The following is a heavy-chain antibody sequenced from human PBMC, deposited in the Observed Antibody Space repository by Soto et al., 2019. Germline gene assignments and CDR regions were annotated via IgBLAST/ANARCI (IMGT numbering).Heavy chain of an antibody. V-gene: IGHV3-30*18. CDR3: SKARLPYSDYGVNV. Sequence: QVQLVESGGGGVQPGRSLRLSCSASGFTFSTYGMHWVRQAPGNGLEWVAVISDDGSNINYADSVKGRFTGARNTSKSTLYPPMNSLSAEDTAVYYCSKARLPYSDYGVNVWGQGTTVTVSS. J-gene: IGHJ6*02. CDR2: ISDDGSNI. D-gene: IGHD6-25*01. CDR1: GFTFSTYG.